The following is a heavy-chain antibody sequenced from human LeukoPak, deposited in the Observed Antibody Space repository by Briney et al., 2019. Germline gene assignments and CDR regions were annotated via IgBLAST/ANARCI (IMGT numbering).Heavy chain of an antibody. CDR1: GGSIGSYY. CDR3: ARVYQSAEYYFDY. J-gene: IGHJ4*02. Sequence: SETLSLTCTVSGGSIGSYYWSWIRQPPGKGLEWIGYIYYTGSTEYHPSLKSRVTISLDTSRNQFSLKLTSVTAADTAVYYCARVYQSAEYYFDYWGQGNLVSVSS. V-gene: IGHV4-59*01. CDR2: IYYTGST. D-gene: IGHD2-2*01.